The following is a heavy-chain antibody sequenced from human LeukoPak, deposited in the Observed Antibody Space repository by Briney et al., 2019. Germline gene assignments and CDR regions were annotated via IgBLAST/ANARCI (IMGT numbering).Heavy chain of an antibody. CDR2: ISSSGSTI. Sequence: PGGSLRLSCAASGFTVSSNYMSWIRQAPGKGLEWVSYISSSGSTIYYADSVKGRFTISRDNAKNSLYLQMNSLRAEDTAVYYCARDSPGYDYGGNPEGWGQGTLVTVSS. J-gene: IGHJ4*02. D-gene: IGHD4-23*01. V-gene: IGHV3-11*04. CDR3: ARDSPGYDYGGNPEG. CDR1: GFTVSSNY.